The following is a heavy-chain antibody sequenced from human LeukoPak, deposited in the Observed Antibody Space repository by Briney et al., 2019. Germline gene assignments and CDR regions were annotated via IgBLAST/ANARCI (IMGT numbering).Heavy chain of an antibody. CDR3: ARGAWTSSFDY. J-gene: IGHJ4*02. CDR2: VNPNSGDT. V-gene: IGHV1-8*01. D-gene: IGHD6-6*01. Sequence: GASAKVSCKASGYTFTSYDVNWVRQATGQGLEWMGWVNPNSGDTAYAQNFQGRVTMTRDTSINTAYMELSSLRSEDTAVYYCARGAWTSSFDYWGRGTLVTVSS. CDR1: GYTFTSYD.